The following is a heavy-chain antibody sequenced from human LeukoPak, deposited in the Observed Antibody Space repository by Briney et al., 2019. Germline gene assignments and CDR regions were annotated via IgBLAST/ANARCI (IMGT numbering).Heavy chain of an antibody. V-gene: IGHV3-30*02. D-gene: IGHD3-22*01. CDR3: ARLNYDSSTHCSNYFDY. CDR1: GFTFSSYG. Sequence: GGSLRLSCAASGFTFSSYGMHWVRQAPGKGLEWVAFIRYDGSNKYYADSVKGRFTISRDNSKNTLYLQMNSLRAEDTAVYYCARLNYDSSTHCSNYFDYWGQGTLVTVSS. CDR2: IRYDGSNK. J-gene: IGHJ4*02.